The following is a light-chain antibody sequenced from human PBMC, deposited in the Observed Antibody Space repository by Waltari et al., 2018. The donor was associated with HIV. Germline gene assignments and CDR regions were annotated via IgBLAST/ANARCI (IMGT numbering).Light chain of an antibody. CDR1: ALPKQY. CDR2: GDT. V-gene: IGLV3-25*03. Sequence: SFELTQPPSVSVSPGPTARITCSGEALPKQYVHWYQQKPGQAPVFGMYGDTEKPSGIPERFSGSSSGTTVTLSVTAVQADDETDYYCQAADNGLTYYVFGNGTRVTLL. J-gene: IGLJ1*01. CDR3: QAADNGLTYYV.